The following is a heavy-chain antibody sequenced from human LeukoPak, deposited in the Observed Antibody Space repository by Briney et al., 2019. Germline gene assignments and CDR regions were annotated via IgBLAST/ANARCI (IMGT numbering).Heavy chain of an antibody. V-gene: IGHV3-48*03. D-gene: IGHD1-26*01. CDR2: ISSSGGNI. Sequence: PGGSLRLSCAASGFTFSSYDMKWVRQAPGKGLEWVSHISSSGGNICYADSVKGRFTISRDNSKNTLYLQMNSLRAEDTAVYYCARGKSGLLDYYYGMDVWGQGTTVTVSS. CDR3: ARGKSGLLDYYYGMDV. J-gene: IGHJ6*02. CDR1: GFTFSSYD.